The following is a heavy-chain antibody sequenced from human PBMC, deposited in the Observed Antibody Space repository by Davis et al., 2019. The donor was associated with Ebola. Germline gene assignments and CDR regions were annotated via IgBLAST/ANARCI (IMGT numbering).Heavy chain of an antibody. J-gene: IGHJ4*02. CDR2: INAGNGNT. V-gene: IGHV1-3*01. CDR3: ARAFLHSGSPYYFDY. Sequence: ASVKASCKASGYTFTSYTMHWVRQAPGQRLEWMGWINAGNGNTKYSQKFQGRVTITRDTSASTAYMELSSLRSEDTAVYYCARAFLHSGSPYYFDYWGQGTLVTVSS. D-gene: IGHD1-26*01. CDR1: GYTFTSYT.